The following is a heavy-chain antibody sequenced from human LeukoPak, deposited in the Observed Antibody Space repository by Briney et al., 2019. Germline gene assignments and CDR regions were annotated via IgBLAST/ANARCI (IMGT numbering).Heavy chain of an antibody. CDR3: AREGSGRPGL. Sequence: PGGSLRLSCAASGFTFSNAWMSWVRQAPGKGLEWVGRIKSKTDGGTTDYAAPVKGRFTISRDDSKNTLYLQMNSLRAEDTAVYYCAREGSGRPGLWGQGTLVTVSS. J-gene: IGHJ4*02. CDR2: IKSKTDGGTT. D-gene: IGHD6-19*01. V-gene: IGHV3-15*01. CDR1: GFTFSNAW.